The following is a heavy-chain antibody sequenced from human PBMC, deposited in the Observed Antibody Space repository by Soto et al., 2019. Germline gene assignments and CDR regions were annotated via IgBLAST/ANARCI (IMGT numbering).Heavy chain of an antibody. Sequence: ASVKFSCKASGFTFTSYGISWVRRAPGQGLEWMAWISIYNDNTKYAQKFQGRITMTTDTSTSTAYMELRSLRSDDTAVYYCARETYYFGSGTYDDGMDVWGQGTTVTVSS. CDR2: ISIYNDNT. J-gene: IGHJ6*02. V-gene: IGHV1-18*04. D-gene: IGHD3-10*01. CDR3: ARETYYFGSGTYDDGMDV. CDR1: GFTFTSYG.